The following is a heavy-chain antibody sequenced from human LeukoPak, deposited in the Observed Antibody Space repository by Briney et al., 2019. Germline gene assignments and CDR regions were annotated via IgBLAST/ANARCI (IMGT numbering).Heavy chain of an antibody. Sequence: QASETLSLTCAVSDDSIRSGGYYWSWIRQPPGKGLEWIGYIYHGGSAYYDPSLKSRVNISVDKSKNQFSLELSSVTAADTAVYYCARYFSGGQFKWFDPWGQGTLVTVSS. CDR3: ARYFSGGQFKWFDP. D-gene: IGHD1-26*01. CDR1: DDSIRSGGYY. J-gene: IGHJ5*02. V-gene: IGHV4-30-2*01. CDR2: IYHGGSA.